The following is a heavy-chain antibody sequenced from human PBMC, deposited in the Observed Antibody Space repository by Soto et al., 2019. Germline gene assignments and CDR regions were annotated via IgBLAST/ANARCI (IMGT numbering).Heavy chain of an antibody. Sequence: GGSLRLSCAASGFTFSSYAVHWVRKAPGKGLEWVAVISYDGSNKYYADPVKGRFTISRDNAKNTLYLQMNSLRAEDTAVYYCARGPGFWSNFFGSWGQGTLVTVSS. J-gene: IGHJ5*01. CDR3: ARGPGFWSNFFGS. D-gene: IGHD3-3*01. CDR2: ISYDGSNK. V-gene: IGHV3-30-3*01. CDR1: GFTFSSYA.